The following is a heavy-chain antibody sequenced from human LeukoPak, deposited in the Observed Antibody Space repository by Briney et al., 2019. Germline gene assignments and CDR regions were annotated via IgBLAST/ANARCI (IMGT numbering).Heavy chain of an antibody. J-gene: IGHJ5*02. Sequence: ASVKVSCKASGYTFTSYYMHWVRQAPGQGLEWMGIINPSGGSTSYAQKFQGRVTMTRDTSTSTAYMELSSLRSDDTAVYYCARDSKDYGVEPGFGPWGRGTFVSVSS. V-gene: IGHV1-46*01. CDR1: GYTFTSYY. CDR3: ARDSKDYGVEPGFGP. CDR2: INPSGGST. D-gene: IGHD4-17*01.